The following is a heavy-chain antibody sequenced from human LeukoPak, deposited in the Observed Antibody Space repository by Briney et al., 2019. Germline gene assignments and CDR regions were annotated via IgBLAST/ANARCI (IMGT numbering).Heavy chain of an antibody. CDR2: INPNSGGT. CDR3: ARSGDPNPPFDY. CDR1: GYTFTGYY. V-gene: IGHV1-2*04. D-gene: IGHD5-24*01. J-gene: IGHJ4*02. Sequence: ASVKVSCKASGYTFTGYYMHWVRQAPGQGLEWVGWINPNSGGTNYAQKFQGWVTMTRDTSISTAYMELSRLRSDDTAVYYCARSGDPNPPFDYWGQGTLVTVSS.